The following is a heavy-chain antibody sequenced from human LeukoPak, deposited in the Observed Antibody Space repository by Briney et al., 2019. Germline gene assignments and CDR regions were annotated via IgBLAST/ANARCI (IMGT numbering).Heavy chain of an antibody. CDR2: IYSGDDT. J-gene: IGHJ1*01. CDR1: GFTVSSNY. D-gene: IGHD3-3*01. CDR3: ARDRSGYFQN. V-gene: IGHV3-66*01. Sequence: PGGSLRLSCAASGFTVSSNYMTWVRQAPGKGLEWVSVIYSGDDTYYADSVKGRFTISRDNPKNTLYLQMNSLRAEDTAVYYCARDRSGYFQNWGQGTLVTVSS.